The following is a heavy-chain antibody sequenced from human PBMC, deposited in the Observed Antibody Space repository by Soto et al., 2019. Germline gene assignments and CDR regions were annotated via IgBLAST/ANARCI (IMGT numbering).Heavy chain of an antibody. CDR2: INPNSGGT. D-gene: IGHD6-13*01. CDR1: GYTFTGYY. J-gene: IGHJ6*02. V-gene: IGHV1-2*04. CDR3: ARDPGAPLYSSSSLPHYCYYGPDV. Sequence: KVSCKASGYTFTGYYIHWVRQAPGQGLEWMGLINPNSGGTNYAQKFQGWVTMTRDTSISTAYMELSRLRSDDTAVYYCARDPGAPLYSSSSLPHYCYYGPDVWGQGTRVPVSS.